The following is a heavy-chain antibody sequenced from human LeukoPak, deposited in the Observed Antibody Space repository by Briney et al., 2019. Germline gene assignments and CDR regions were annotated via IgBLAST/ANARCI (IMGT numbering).Heavy chain of an antibody. V-gene: IGHV3-66*01. Sequence: AGGSLRLSCAASGFTVSSNYMSWVRQAPGKGLEWVSVIYSGGSTYYADSVKGRFTISRDNSKNTLYLQMNSLRAEDTAVYYCASSTPGDYDPTFDYWGQGTLVTVSS. D-gene: IGHD3-16*01. CDR2: IYSGGST. CDR1: GFTVSSNY. CDR3: ASSTPGDYDPTFDY. J-gene: IGHJ4*02.